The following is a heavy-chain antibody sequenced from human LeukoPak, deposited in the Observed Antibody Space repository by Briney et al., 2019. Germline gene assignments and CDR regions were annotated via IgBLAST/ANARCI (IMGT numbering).Heavy chain of an antibody. CDR3: ARESPCSSTSCYLNWFDP. CDR1: GGSISSGVYY. Sequence: KTSETLSLTCTVSGGSISSGVYYWSWIRQPPGKGLEWIGYIYYSGSTNYNPSLKSRVTISVDTSKNQFSLKLSSVTAADTAVYYCARESPCSSTSCYLNWFDPWGQGTLVTVSS. CDR2: IYYSGST. V-gene: IGHV4-61*08. D-gene: IGHD2-2*01. J-gene: IGHJ5*02.